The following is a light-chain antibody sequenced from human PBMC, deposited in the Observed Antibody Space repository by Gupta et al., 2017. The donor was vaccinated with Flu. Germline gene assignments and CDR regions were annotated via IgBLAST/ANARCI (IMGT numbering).Light chain of an antibody. J-gene: IGLJ1*01. CDR2: DVT. CDR1: SNGVGGYNR. CDR3: SSHAGRVTWV. V-gene: IGLV2-11*01. Sequence: QSAPTQPRSVSGSSGQSVTISRTGTSNGVGGYNRVSWYEQRPGKAPKLILYDVTERPSGVPDRFSGSKSGNTASLTISGLQADDEADYYCSSHAGRVTWVFGTGTTVTVL.